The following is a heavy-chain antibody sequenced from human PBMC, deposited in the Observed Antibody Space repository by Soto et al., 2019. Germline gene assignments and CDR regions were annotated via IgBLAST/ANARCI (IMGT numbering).Heavy chain of an antibody. J-gene: IGHJ4*02. D-gene: IGHD6-19*01. V-gene: IGHV3-74*01. CDR3: ARDRGWSLFDY. Sequence: GGFHRLSCEASGLTFRSYWRYWVRQAQGKGLVWVSRTNSDGSDTSYADSVKGRFTISRDNAKNTLYLQMNSLRAEDTVVYYCARDRGWSLFDYWGQGTLVTVSS. CDR2: TNSDGSDT. CDR1: GLTFRSYW.